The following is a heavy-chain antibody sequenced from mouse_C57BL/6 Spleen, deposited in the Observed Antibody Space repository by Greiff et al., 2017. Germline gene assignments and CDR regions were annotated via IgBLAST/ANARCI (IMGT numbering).Heavy chain of an antibody. V-gene: IGHV5-17*01. Sequence: EVQLVESGGGLVKPGGSLKLSCAASGFTFSDYGMHWVRQAPEKGLEWVAYISSGSSTIYYADTVKGRFTISRDNARNTLFLQMTSLRSEDTAMYYCARRPYYGLDYWGQGTSVTVSS. J-gene: IGHJ4*01. CDR2: ISSGSSTI. CDR3: ARRPYYGLDY. CDR1: GFTFSDYG.